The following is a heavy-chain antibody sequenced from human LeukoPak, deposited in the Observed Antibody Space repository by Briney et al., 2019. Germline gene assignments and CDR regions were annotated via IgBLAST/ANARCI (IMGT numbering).Heavy chain of an antibody. Sequence: PGGSLRLSCAASGFTFSSAWMNWVRQAPGKGLEWVGRVKSKTDAGTTEYAAPVRGRFTISRDDSRNTLYLQMNNLKNEDTAICFCTTPRDGYDRVGGQGTLVTVSS. V-gene: IGHV3-15*07. CDR2: VKSKTDAGTT. J-gene: IGHJ4*02. CDR3: TTPRDGYDRV. D-gene: IGHD5-24*01. CDR1: GFTFSSAW.